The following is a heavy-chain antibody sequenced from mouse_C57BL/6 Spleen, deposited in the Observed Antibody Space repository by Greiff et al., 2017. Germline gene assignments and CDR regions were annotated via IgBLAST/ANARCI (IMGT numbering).Heavy chain of an antibody. J-gene: IGHJ2*01. V-gene: IGHV1-7*01. CDR3: ARSGTTGYFDY. Sequence: VQLQQSGAELARPGASVKLSCKASGYTFTSYWMHWVKQRPGQGLEWIGYINPRSGNTNYNQKFKGKATLTADKSSSTAYMQLSSLTSEDSAVYFCARSGTTGYFDYWGQGTTLTVSS. D-gene: IGHD1-1*01. CDR2: INPRSGNT. CDR1: GYTFTSYW.